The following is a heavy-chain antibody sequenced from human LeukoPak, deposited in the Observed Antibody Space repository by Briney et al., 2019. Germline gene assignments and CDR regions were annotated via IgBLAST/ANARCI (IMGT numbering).Heavy chain of an antibody. CDR3: ARYLRGDKAAAGTFEVFDI. CDR1: GYTFTSYG. J-gene: IGHJ3*02. Sequence: ASVKVSCKASGYTFTSYGISWVRQAPGQGLEWMGWISAYNGNTNYALKLQGRVTMTTDTSTSTAYMELRSLRSDDTAVYYCARYLRGDKAAAGTFEVFDIGGQGTMATFSS. D-gene: IGHD6-13*01. CDR2: ISAYNGNT. V-gene: IGHV1-18*01.